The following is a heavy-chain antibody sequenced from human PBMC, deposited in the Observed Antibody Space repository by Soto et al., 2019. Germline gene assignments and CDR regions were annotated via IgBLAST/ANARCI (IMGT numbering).Heavy chain of an antibody. CDR3: AREYAAYGDYQNWFHP. Sequence: SETLSLTCAVSGGSISSNNWWSWVRQPPGKGLEWIGEIYHSGSTNYNPSLESRVTISVDKSKNQFSLKLSSVTAADTAVYYCAREYAAYGDYQNWFHPWGQGIPVSASS. CDR1: GGSISSNNW. J-gene: IGHJ5*02. CDR2: IYHSGST. D-gene: IGHD4-17*01. V-gene: IGHV4-4*02.